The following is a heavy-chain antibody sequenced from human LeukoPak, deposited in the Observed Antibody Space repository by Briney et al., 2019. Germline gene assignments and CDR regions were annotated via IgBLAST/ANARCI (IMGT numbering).Heavy chain of an antibody. Sequence: KAGGSLRLSCAASGFTFSSYSMNWVRQAPGKGLEWVGRIKSKTDGGTTDYAAPVKGRFTISRDDSKNTLYLQMNSLKTEDTAVYYCTTDRPTRAGTKVVDYWGQGTLVTVSS. CDR1: GFTFSSYS. V-gene: IGHV3-15*01. J-gene: IGHJ4*02. D-gene: IGHD6-19*01. CDR3: TTDRPTRAGTKVVDY. CDR2: IKSKTDGGTT.